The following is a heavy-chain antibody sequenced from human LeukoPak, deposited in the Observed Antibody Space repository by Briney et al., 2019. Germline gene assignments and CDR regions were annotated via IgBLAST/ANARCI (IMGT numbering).Heavy chain of an antibody. V-gene: IGHV3-23*01. CDR1: GFTFSRYA. CDR3: AKDRWELDS. Sequence: GGSLRLSCAASGFTFSRYAMSWVRQAPGKGLEWISAISGSGGSAYYADSVKGRFTISRDNSKNTLYLQMNSLRAEDAAVYYCAKDRWELDSWGQGTLVTVSS. CDR2: ISGSGGSA. J-gene: IGHJ4*02. D-gene: IGHD4-23*01.